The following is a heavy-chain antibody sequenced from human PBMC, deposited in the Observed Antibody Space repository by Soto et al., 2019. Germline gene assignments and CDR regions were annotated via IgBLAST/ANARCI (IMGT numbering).Heavy chain of an antibody. CDR3: AKEDYYDSSGYYLGHYYYGMDV. J-gene: IGHJ6*02. V-gene: IGHV3-30*18. D-gene: IGHD3-22*01. CDR2: ISYDGSNK. CDR1: GFTFSSYG. Sequence: GGSLRLSCAASGFTFSSYGMHWVRQAPGKGLEWVAVISYDGSNKYYADSVKGRFTISRDNSKNTLYLQMNSLRAEDTAVYYCAKEDYYDSSGYYLGHYYYGMDVWGQGTTVTVSS.